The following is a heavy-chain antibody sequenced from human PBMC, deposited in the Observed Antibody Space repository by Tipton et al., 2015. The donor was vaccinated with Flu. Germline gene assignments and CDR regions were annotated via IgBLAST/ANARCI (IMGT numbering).Heavy chain of an antibody. J-gene: IGHJ3*02. CDR1: GASVSGGY. Sequence: TLSLTCSVSGASVSGGYWSWIRQPPGKALEWIGYVYNSGSPNYNPSLKSRVTMSVDTSKNQFSLKLNSVTAADTAVYYCARDRLGEHAWFEDAFDIWGQGTLVTVSS. D-gene: IGHD3-9*01. CDR2: VYNSGSP. V-gene: IGHV4-59*02. CDR3: ARDRLGEHAWFEDAFDI.